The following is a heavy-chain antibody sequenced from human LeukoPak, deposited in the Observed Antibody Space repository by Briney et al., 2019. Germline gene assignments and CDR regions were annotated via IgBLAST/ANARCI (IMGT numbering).Heavy chain of an antibody. CDR2: IYTNSGGT. D-gene: IGHD2/OR15-2a*01. Sequence: ASVKVSCKAFGYTFTTYYIHWVRQAPGQGLEWMGWIYTNSGGTNYAQRFQGRVAMTRDTSISTAYMELSSLGSDDTAMYYCARGLFSPGDQWGQGTLVTVST. CDR3: ARGLFSPGDQ. J-gene: IGHJ4*02. V-gene: IGHV1-2*02. CDR1: GYTFTTYY.